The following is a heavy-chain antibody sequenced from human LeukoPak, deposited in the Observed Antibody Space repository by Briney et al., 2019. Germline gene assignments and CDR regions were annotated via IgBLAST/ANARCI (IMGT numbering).Heavy chain of an antibody. J-gene: IGHJ3*02. CDR2: IYYSGST. Sequence: PSETLSLTCTVSGYSISSGYYWGWIRQPPGKGLEWIGSIYYSGSTYYNPSLKSRVTISVDTSKNHLSLTLSSVTAADTAVSYCAPGGYIGYGHAFDIWGQGTMVTVSS. CDR3: APGGYIGYGHAFDI. D-gene: IGHD5-12*01. CDR1: GYSISSGYY. V-gene: IGHV4-38-2*02.